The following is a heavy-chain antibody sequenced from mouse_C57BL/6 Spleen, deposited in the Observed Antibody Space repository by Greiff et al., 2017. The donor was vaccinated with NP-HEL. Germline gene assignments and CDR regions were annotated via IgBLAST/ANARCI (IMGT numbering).Heavy chain of an antibody. Sequence: QVQLQQSGAELVRPGASVKLSCKASGYTFTGYYINWVKQRPGQGLEWIARIYPGSGNTYYNEKFKGKATLTAEKSSSTAYMQLSSLTSEDSAVYFCARGGNPHAMDYWGQGTSVTVSS. J-gene: IGHJ4*01. CDR3: ARGGNPHAMDY. CDR2: IYPGSGNT. V-gene: IGHV1-76*01. CDR1: GYTFTGYY.